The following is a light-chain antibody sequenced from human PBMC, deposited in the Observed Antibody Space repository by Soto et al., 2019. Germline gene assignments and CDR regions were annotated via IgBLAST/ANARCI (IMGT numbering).Light chain of an antibody. CDR1: QSVSSY. V-gene: IGKV3-11*01. CDR3: QQRSAWPPFT. J-gene: IGKJ3*01. CDR2: DAS. Sequence: EIVLTQSPATLSLSPGERATLSCRASQSVSSYLAWYQHKPGQAPRLLIYDASTRAAGIPARFSGSGSGTDFPLTISSLEPEDFAVYFCQQRSAWPPFTFGPGTTVDLK.